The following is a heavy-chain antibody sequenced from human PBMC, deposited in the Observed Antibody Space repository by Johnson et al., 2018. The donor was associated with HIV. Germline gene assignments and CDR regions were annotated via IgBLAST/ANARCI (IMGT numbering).Heavy chain of an antibody. V-gene: IGHV3-30*04. CDR3: AREGGNNWNDIAFDI. J-gene: IGHJ3*02. D-gene: IGHD1-1*01. CDR2: ISYDGSNK. Sequence: QVQVVESGGGVVQPGRSLRLSCAASGFTFSSYTMHWVRQAPGKGLEWVAVISYDGSNKYYADSVKGRFTISRDNSKNTLYLQMNSLRAEDTAVYYCAREGGNNWNDIAFDIWGQGTMVIVSS. CDR1: GFTFSSYT.